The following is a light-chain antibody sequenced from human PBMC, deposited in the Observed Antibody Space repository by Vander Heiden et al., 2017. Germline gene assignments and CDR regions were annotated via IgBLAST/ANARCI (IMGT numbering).Light chain of an antibody. V-gene: IGLV1-44*01. CDR2: SNN. CDR3: AAWDDSLNGWV. J-gene: IGLJ3*02. CDR1: SSNIGSNT. Sequence: QSVLTQPPSASGTPGQRVTMSCSGSSSNIGSNTVNWYQQLPGTAPKPLIYSNNQRPSGVPDRFSGSNSGTSASLAISVLQSEAEADYYCAAWDDSLNGWVFGGGTKLTVL.